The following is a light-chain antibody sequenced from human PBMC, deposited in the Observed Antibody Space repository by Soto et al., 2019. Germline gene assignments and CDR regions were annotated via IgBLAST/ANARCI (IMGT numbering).Light chain of an antibody. CDR2: SNN. CDR3: AAWDDSLNYV. Sequence: QSVLTQPPSASGTPGQRVTLSCSGSSSNIGSNTVNWYQQLPGTAPKLLIYSNNQRPSGVPDRFSGSKSGTSASLAISGLRSEDEADYYCAAWDDSLNYVFGTGTKVTVL. V-gene: IGLV1-44*01. J-gene: IGLJ1*01. CDR1: SSNIGSNT.